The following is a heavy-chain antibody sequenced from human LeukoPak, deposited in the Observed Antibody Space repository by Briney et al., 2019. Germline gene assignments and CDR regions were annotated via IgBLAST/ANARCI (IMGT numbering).Heavy chain of an antibody. CDR2: MHYSGSP. D-gene: IGHD6-13*01. CDR1: GDSISRSTYY. CDR3: ARYSTIGAGGRGWYFDL. J-gene: IGHJ2*01. V-gene: IGHV4-39*01. Sequence: PSETLTLTCTVSGDSISRSTYYWGWIRQPPGQGLEWIGNMHYSGSPNYNPSLRSRVTMSGDTSNNQLSLKLNSVTAADTAMYYCARYSTIGAGGRGWYFDLWGRGTLVTVSS.